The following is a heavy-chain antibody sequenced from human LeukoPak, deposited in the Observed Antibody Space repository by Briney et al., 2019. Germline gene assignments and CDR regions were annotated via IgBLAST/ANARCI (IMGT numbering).Heavy chain of an antibody. CDR2: ISGSGGST. Sequence: GGSLRLSCAASGFTFSSYAMSWVRQAPGKGPEWVSAISGSGGSTYCADSVKGRFTISRDNSKNTLYLQMNSLRAEDTAVYYCAKDRRDSSGYSDYWGQGTLVTVSS. CDR1: GFTFSSYA. J-gene: IGHJ4*02. CDR3: AKDRRDSSGYSDY. D-gene: IGHD3-22*01. V-gene: IGHV3-23*01.